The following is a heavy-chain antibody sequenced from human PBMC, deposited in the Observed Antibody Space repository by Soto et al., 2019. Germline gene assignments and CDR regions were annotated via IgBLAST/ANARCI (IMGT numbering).Heavy chain of an antibody. V-gene: IGHV4-34*01. CDR3: ARGICSGGSCYLYYYYYYMDV. Sequence: SETLSLTCTVSGGSISSYYWSWIRQPPGKGLEWIGEINHSGSTNYNPSLKSRVTISVDTSKNQFSLKLSSVTAADTAVYYCARGICSGGSCYLYYYYYYMDVWGKGTTVTVSS. J-gene: IGHJ6*03. CDR1: GGSISSYY. D-gene: IGHD2-15*01. CDR2: INHSGST.